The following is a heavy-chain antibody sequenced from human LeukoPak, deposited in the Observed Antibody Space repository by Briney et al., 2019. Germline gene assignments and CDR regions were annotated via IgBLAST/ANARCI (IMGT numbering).Heavy chain of an antibody. J-gene: IGHJ6*02. CDR1: GYSFTSYW. CDR3: ARALITMVRGVITDDYYYGMDV. D-gene: IGHD3-10*01. Sequence: NAGESLKISCKGSGYSFTSYWISWVRQAPGQGLEWMGRIIPILGIANYAQKFQGRVTITADKSTSTAYMELSSLRSEDTAAYYCARALITMVRGVITDDYYYGMDVWGQGTTVTVSS. CDR2: IIPILGIA. V-gene: IGHV1-69*04.